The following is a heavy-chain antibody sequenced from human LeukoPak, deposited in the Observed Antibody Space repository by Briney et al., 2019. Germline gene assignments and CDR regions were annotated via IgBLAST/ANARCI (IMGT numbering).Heavy chain of an antibody. CDR3: ARDGSSGLKYDAFDI. CDR1: GFTFSRYT. J-gene: IGHJ3*02. V-gene: IGHV3-21*01. Sequence: GGSLRLSCAASGFTFSRYTMNWVRQAPGRGLEWVSSISSSTSYIYYADSVKGRFTISRDNAKNSLYLQMNSLRAEDTAVYYCARDGSSGLKYDAFDIWGQGTMVTVSS. D-gene: IGHD6-19*01. CDR2: ISSSTSYI.